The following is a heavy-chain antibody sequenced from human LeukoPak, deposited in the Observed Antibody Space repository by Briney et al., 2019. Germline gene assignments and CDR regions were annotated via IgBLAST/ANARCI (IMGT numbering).Heavy chain of an antibody. D-gene: IGHD3-3*01. CDR3: ARGAQPYYDFWSGYYPGYYYYGMDV. CDR1: GYTFTSYD. J-gene: IGHJ6*02. Sequence: ASVKVSCKASGYTFTSYDINWVRQATGQGLEWMGWMNPNSGNTGYAQKFQGRVTMTRNTSISTAYMELSSLRSEDTAVYYCARGAQPYYDFWSGYYPGYYYYGMDVWGQGTTVTVSS. V-gene: IGHV1-8*01. CDR2: MNPNSGNT.